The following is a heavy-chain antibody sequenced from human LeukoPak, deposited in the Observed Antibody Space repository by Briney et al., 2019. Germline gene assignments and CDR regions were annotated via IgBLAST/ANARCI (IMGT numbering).Heavy chain of an antibody. CDR3: AKDLEFRSPTSVVWFDP. D-gene: IGHD2-15*01. Sequence: GGSLRLSCAASGFTFSSYGMHWVRQAPGKGLEWVAVISYDGSNKYYADSVKGRFTISRDNSKNTLYLQMNSLRAEDTAVYYCAKDLEFRSPTSVVWFDPWGQGTLVTVSS. CDR2: ISYDGSNK. CDR1: GFTFSSYG. J-gene: IGHJ5*02. V-gene: IGHV3-30*18.